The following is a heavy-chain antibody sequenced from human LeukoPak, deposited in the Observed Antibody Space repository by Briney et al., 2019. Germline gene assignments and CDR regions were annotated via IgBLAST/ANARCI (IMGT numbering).Heavy chain of an antibody. Sequence: SQTLSLTCAVSGGSISSGGYSWSWIRQPPGKGLEWIGYIYRSGSTYYNPSLKSRVTISVDRSKNQFSLKLSSVTAADTAVYYWARTLDTMVRGVTTTYYVDNWGQGTLGTVSS. CDR1: GGSISSGGYS. CDR3: ARTLDTMVRGVTTTYYVDN. V-gene: IGHV4-30-2*01. CDR2: IYRSGST. J-gene: IGHJ4*02. D-gene: IGHD3-10*01.